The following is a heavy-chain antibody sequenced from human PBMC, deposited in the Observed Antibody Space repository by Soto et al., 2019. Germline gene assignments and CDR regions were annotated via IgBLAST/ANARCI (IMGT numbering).Heavy chain of an antibody. J-gene: IGHJ1*01. CDR1: GFTFSSYA. D-gene: IGHD4-17*01. V-gene: IGHV3-23*01. Sequence: GGSLRLSCTASGFTFSSYAMSWVRQAPGKGLEWVSAISGSGGITYYTDSVKGRFTISRDNSKNTLYLQMNSLRAEDTAVFYCAKDLVLTTTVVSRIKYFQHWGQCALVTVSS. CDR2: ISGSGGIT. CDR3: AKDLVLTTTVVSRIKYFQH.